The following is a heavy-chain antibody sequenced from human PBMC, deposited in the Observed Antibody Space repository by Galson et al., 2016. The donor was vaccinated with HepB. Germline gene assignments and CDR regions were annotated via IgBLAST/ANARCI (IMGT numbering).Heavy chain of an antibody. D-gene: IGHD3-22*01. CDR1: GYTFTCRY. CDR2: ITPFNGKT. CDR3: AGPSGHDFGVDAFDV. J-gene: IGHJ3*01. Sequence: SVKVSCKASGYTFTCRYLHWVRQAPGQALEWMGWITPFNGKTNYAQKFQDRVTITRDRSMSTAYMELSSLRSEDTAMYYCAGPSGHDFGVDAFDVWSQGKMVTVSS. V-gene: IGHV1-45*02.